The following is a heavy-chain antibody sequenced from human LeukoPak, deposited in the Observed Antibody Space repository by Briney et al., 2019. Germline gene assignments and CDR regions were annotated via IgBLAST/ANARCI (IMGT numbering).Heavy chain of an antibody. CDR1: GYTFTSYG. J-gene: IGHJ4*02. Sequence: GASVKVSLKASGYTFTSYGISWVRQAPGQGLEWMGWISAYNRNTNYAQKLQGRVTMTTDTSTSTAYMELRSLRPDDTAVYYCATQYCSSTSCYPYWVDYWGQGTLDTLSS. CDR3: ATQYCSSTSCYPYWVDY. V-gene: IGHV1-18*01. CDR2: ISAYNRNT. D-gene: IGHD2-2*01.